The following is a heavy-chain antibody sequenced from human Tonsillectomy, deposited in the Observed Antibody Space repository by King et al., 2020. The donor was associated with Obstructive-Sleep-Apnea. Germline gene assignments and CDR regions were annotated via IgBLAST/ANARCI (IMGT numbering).Heavy chain of an antibody. CDR3: ARDLGYSYGIDY. J-gene: IGHJ4*02. V-gene: IGHV4-59*01. Sequence: QLQESGPGLVKPSEILSLTCTVSGDSISTYYWSWILQPPGKGLEWMGYIYYSGSTSYNASLKSRVTISVDTSKNQFSLKLRSVTAADTAVYYCARDLGYSYGIDYWGQGTLVTVSS. CDR1: GDSISTYY. D-gene: IGHD5-18*01. CDR2: IYYSGST.